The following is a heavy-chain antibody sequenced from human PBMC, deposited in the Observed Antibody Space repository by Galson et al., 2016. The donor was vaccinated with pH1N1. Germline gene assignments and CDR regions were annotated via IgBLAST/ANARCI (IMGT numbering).Heavy chain of an antibody. CDR2: INTRNGYT. CDR3: ARGRGDLAGYYYGLDV. CDR1: GDTFNRYG. Sequence: SVKVSCKASGDTFNRYGITWVLQAPGQGLQWMGWINTRNGYTKNSQKFQGRVTMTTDTTTSPVYLELRSLKADDAGLYFCARGRGDLAGYYYGLDVWGQGTTVTVSS. D-gene: IGHD3-10*01. V-gene: IGHV1-18*01. J-gene: IGHJ6*02.